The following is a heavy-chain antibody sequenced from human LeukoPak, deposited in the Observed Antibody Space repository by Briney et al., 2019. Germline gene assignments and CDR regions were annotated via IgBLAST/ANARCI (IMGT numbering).Heavy chain of an antibody. CDR3: ARATKGVVPAAKGWFDP. J-gene: IGHJ5*02. Sequence: SETLSLTCAVYGGSFSGYYCSWIRHPPGEGLEWIGEINNSGSTNYNPSPKSRVTVSVGTPKTQFSLKLSSVTAADTAVYYCARATKGVVPAAKGWFDPWGQGTLVTVSS. CDR2: INNSGST. V-gene: IGHV4-34*01. D-gene: IGHD2-2*01. CDR1: GGSFSGYY.